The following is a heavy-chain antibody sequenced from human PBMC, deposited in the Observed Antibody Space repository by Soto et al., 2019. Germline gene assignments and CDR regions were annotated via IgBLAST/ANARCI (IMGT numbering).Heavy chain of an antibody. CDR2: FDPEDGET. J-gene: IGHJ4*01. V-gene: IGHV1-24*01. D-gene: IGHD3-10*01. CDR3: STYASESYFYHSRPLAT. Sequence: SVKVSCKVSGYTLTELSMHWVRQAPGKGLEWMGGFDPEDGETIYAQKFQGRVTMTEDTSTDTAYMELSSLRSEDTAVYYFSTYASESYFYHSRPLATWGHRTLVPVSS. CDR1: GYTLTELS.